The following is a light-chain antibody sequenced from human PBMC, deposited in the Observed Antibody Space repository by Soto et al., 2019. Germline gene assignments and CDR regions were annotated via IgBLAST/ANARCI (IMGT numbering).Light chain of an antibody. CDR1: QSVSSDY. CDR3: QQYGRSPT. CDR2: GAS. J-gene: IGKJ1*01. Sequence: EIVLTQSPGTLSLSPGERATLSCRASQSVSSDYLAWYQQKPGQPPRLLIYGASHRATDIPDRFSGSGSGSDFTLTITGLEPEDFAVYYCQQYGRSPTFGQGTKVEIK. V-gene: IGKV3-20*01.